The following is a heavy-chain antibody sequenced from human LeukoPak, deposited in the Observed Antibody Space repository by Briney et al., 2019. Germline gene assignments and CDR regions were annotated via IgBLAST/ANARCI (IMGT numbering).Heavy chain of an antibody. CDR3: ARHISDCGGDCPFDY. Sequence: GEPLKISCKGSGYRFTSYWIGWVRQMPGKGLEWMGMIYPGDSDTRYSPSFEGQVTISADKSIATAYLQWSGLKASDTAMYYCARHISDCGGDCPFDYWGQGTLVTVSS. CDR2: IYPGDSDT. V-gene: IGHV5-51*01. J-gene: IGHJ4*02. D-gene: IGHD2-21*02. CDR1: GYRFTSYW.